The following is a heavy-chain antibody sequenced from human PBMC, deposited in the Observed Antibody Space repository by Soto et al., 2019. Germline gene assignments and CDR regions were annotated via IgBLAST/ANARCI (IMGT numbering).Heavy chain of an antibody. CDR1: GFTVSNNY. V-gene: IGHV3-53*01. CDR3: ARVRILSGLFRSFDY. CDR2: IYSGGYT. J-gene: IGHJ4*02. D-gene: IGHD3-10*01. Sequence: GGSLRLSCAVSGFTVSNNYMSWVRQAPGKGLEGVSVIYSGGYTAYGDSVKGRFTISRDNSKNTLYLQMTSLRASDTAMYYCARVRILSGLFRSFDYWGQGTQVTVSS.